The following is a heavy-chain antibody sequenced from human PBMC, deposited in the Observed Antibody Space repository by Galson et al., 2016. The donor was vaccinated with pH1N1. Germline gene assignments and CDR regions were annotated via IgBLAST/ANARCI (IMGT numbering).Heavy chain of an antibody. D-gene: IGHD3-22*01. Sequence: SVKVSCKASGGTVGSFGINWVRQAPGQGLEWMGGIIPIFNTAKYARNFQGRVTITADESTTTAYMELSSLRSDDTAVYFCAREDYYDTDLSDWYFDLWGRGTLLTVSS. CDR2: IIPIFNTA. CDR1: GGTVGSFG. J-gene: IGHJ2*01. V-gene: IGHV1-69*13. CDR3: AREDYYDTDLSDWYFDL.